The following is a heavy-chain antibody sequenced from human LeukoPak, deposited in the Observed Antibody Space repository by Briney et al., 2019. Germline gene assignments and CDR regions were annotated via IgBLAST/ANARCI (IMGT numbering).Heavy chain of an antibody. CDR2: IYYRGST. Sequence: SETLSLTCTVSGGSISSGNYYWSWIRQPPGKGLEWIGYIYYRGSTNYNPSLKSRVTISVDTSKNEFSLKLSSVTAADTAVYYCARHPHCGGDCYTFDPWGQGTLVTVSS. CDR1: GGSISSGNYY. D-gene: IGHD2-21*02. V-gene: IGHV4-61*01. J-gene: IGHJ5*02. CDR3: ARHPHCGGDCYTFDP.